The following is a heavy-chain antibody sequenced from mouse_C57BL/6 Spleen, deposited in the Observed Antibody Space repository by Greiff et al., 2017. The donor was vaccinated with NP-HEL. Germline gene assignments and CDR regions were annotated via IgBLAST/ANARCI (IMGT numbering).Heavy chain of an antibody. Sequence: VQLQQSGPELVKPGASVKMSCKASGYTFTDYNMHWVKQSHGKSLEWIGYINPNNGGTSYNQKFKGKATLTVNKSSSTAYMKLRSLTSEDSAVYYCARTYDYDEGNYYYAMDYWGQGTSVTVSS. CDR1: GYTFTDYN. CDR2: INPNNGGT. CDR3: ARTYDYDEGNYYYAMDY. D-gene: IGHD2-4*01. V-gene: IGHV1-22*01. J-gene: IGHJ4*01.